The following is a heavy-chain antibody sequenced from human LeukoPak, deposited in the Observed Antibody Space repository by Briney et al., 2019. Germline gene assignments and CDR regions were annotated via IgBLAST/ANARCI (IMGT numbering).Heavy chain of an antibody. J-gene: IGHJ4*02. V-gene: IGHV1-18*01. Sequence: ASVKVSCKVSGYTFTSYGINWVRQAPGQGLEWMGWITPFNGNTDYAQKFQGRVTMTTDTSTNTAYMELRSLRSDDTAVYYCARDSYDSSGSYFFLKLLDYWGQGTLVGVSS. CDR1: GYTFTSYG. D-gene: IGHD3-22*01. CDR2: ITPFNGNT. CDR3: ARDSYDSSGSYFFLKLLDY.